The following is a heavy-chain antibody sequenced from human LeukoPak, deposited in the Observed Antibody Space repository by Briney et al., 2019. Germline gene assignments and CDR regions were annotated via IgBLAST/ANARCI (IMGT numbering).Heavy chain of an antibody. J-gene: IGHJ4*02. CDR3: AKVRGVRAVAGTFY. CDR2: ISGSGGST. V-gene: IGHV3-23*01. CDR1: GFTFSSYA. D-gene: IGHD6-19*01. Sequence: PGGSLRLSCAASGFTFSSYAMSWVRQAPGKGPEWVSAISGSGGSTYYADSVKGRFTISRDNSKNTLYLQMNSLRAEDTAVYYCAKVRGVRAVAGTFYWGQGTLVTVSS.